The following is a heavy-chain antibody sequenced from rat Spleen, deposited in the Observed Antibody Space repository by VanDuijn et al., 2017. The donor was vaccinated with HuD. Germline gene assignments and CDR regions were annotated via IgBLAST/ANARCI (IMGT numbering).Heavy chain of an antibody. CDR2: INSAGST. J-gene: IGHJ3*01. V-gene: IGHV3-3*01. CDR3: ATGDTFNSRYGIWFAY. Sequence: VQLQESGPGLVKPSQSLSLTCSVTGYSITSNYWGWIRKFPGNKLEWMGYINSAGSTNYNPSLKSRISITRDTSKNQFFLQLNSVTTEDTATYYCATGDTFNSRYGIWFAYWGQGTLVTVSS. D-gene: IGHD4-3*01. CDR1: GYSITSNY.